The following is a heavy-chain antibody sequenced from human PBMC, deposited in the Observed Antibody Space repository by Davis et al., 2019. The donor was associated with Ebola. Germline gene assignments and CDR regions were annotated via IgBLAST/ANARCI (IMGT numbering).Heavy chain of an antibody. J-gene: IGHJ4*02. CDR2: ISYDGSNK. Sequence: GGSLRLSCAASGFTFSSYGMHWVRQAPGKGLEWVAVISYDGSNKYYADSVKGRFTISRDNSKNTLYLQMNSLRAEDTAVYYCARNAEDDSSVDSLSWRVRSQLVWHFDYWGQGTLVTVSS. CDR3: ARNAEDDSSVDSLSWRVRSQLVWHFDY. V-gene: IGHV3-30*03. CDR1: GFTFSSYG. D-gene: IGHD3-22*01.